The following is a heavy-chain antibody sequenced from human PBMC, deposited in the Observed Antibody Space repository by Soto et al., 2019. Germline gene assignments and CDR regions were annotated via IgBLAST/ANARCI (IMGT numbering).Heavy chain of an antibody. CDR2: IYHSGST. CDR3: ARGYYCSSTSCYEDYYYGMDV. D-gene: IGHD2-2*01. Sequence: LSLTCAVSGYSISSGYYRGWIRQPPGKGLEWIGSIYHSGSTYYNPSLKSRVTISVDKSKNQFSLKLSSVTAADTAVYYCARGYYCSSTSCYEDYYYGMDVWGQGTTVTVS. V-gene: IGHV4-38-2*01. CDR1: GYSISSGYY. J-gene: IGHJ6*02.